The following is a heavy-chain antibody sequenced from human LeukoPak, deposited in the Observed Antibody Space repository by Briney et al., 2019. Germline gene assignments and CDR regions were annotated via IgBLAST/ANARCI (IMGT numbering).Heavy chain of an antibody. D-gene: IGHD4-11*01. V-gene: IGHV4-39*07. Sequence: SETLSLTCTVSGGSISSSTYYWGWIRQPPWKGLEWIGSIYYSGNTNYNPSLKSRVTMSVDTSKNQFYLKLSSVTAADTAVYYCARGNLWDYRRYYYYMDVWGKGTTVTVSS. CDR2: IYYSGNT. CDR1: GGSISSSTYY. CDR3: ARGNLWDYRRYYYYMDV. J-gene: IGHJ6*03.